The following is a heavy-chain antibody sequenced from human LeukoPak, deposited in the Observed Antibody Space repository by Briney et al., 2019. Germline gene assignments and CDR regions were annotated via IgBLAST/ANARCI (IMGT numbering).Heavy chain of an antibody. V-gene: IGHV4-4*09. J-gene: IGHJ3*02. CDR3: AGPRLNYYGSGRDAFDI. CDR2: IYSSGST. D-gene: IGHD3-10*01. Sequence: PSETLSLTCSVSGGSISGYYWSWIRQPPGQTLEWIGYIYSSGSTNYNPSLQSRVTMSVDTSMNQFSLKLSSVTAADTAVYYCAGPRLNYYGSGRDAFDIWGQGTMVTVS. CDR1: GGSISGYY.